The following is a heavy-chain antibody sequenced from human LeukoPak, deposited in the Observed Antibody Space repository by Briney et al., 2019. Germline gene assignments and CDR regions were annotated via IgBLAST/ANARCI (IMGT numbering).Heavy chain of an antibody. CDR3: VRRIRYFDWLPHGYAFDI. J-gene: IGHJ3*02. CDR1: GYTFTSYG. CDR2: ISAYNGNT. V-gene: IGHV1-18*01. D-gene: IGHD3-9*01. Sequence: ASVKVSCKASGYTFTSYGISWVRQAPGQGLEWMGWISAYNGNTSYAQKLRGRVTMTTDTSTSTADMELRSLRSDDTAVYYCVRRIRYFDWLPHGYAFDIWGRGTMVTVSS.